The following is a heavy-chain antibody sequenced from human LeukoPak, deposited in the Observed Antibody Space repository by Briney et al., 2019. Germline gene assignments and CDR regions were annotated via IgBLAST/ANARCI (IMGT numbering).Heavy chain of an antibody. Sequence: ASVKVSCKASGYTFTSYAMNWVRQAPGQGLEWMGWINTNTGNPTYAQGFTGRFVFSLDTSVSTAYLQISSLKAEDTAVYYCARDTETRRGYSYGLQVDYWGQGTLVTVSS. V-gene: IGHV7-4-1*02. J-gene: IGHJ4*02. D-gene: IGHD5-18*01. CDR2: INTNTGNP. CDR3: ARDTETRRGYSYGLQVDY. CDR1: GYTFTSYA.